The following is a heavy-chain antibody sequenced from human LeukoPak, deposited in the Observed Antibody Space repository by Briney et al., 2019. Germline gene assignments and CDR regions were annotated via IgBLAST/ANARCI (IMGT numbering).Heavy chain of an antibody. V-gene: IGHV4-30-4*01. D-gene: IGHD5-12*01. CDR1: GGSISSSNW. CDR2: IYYSGST. CDR3: ARGGGYGGDY. Sequence: PLEALSLTCAVSGGSISSSNWWSWVRQPPGKGLEWIGYIYYSGSTYYNPSLKSRVTISVDTSKNQFSLKLSSVTAADTAVYYCARGGGYGGDYWGQGTLVTVSS. J-gene: IGHJ4*02.